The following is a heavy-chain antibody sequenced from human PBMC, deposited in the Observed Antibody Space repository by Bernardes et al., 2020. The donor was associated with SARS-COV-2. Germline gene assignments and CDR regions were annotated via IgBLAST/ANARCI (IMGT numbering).Heavy chain of an antibody. CDR3: VKNYGSESRFDLYFDL. Sequence: GGSLRLSCSASGVTFNEYAFHWVRQAPGKGLQYVSGISGDGTNIVYGDSVKGRFTVSRDNSKSTLYLQVTSLRIEDTGVYYCVKNYGSESRFDLYFDLWGRGTLVTVSS. CDR1: GVTFNEYA. D-gene: IGHD3-10*01. CDR2: ISGDGTNI. V-gene: IGHV3-64D*06. J-gene: IGHJ2*01.